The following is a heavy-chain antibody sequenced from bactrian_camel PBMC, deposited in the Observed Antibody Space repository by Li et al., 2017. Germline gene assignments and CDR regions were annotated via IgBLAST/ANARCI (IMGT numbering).Heavy chain of an antibody. CDR1: GYTSSTNC. J-gene: IGHJ4*01. D-gene: IGHD4*01. CDR2: LDLGGGNS. Sequence: QLVESGGGSVQTGGSLRLSCAASGYTSSTNCMGWFRQSPGNESEGIVILDLGGGNSHYADSVKDRFTISHDNAGTTLQMNSLTPEDTGTYYCAANKPPCYYSIADAAQATDFHYWAREPRSPSP. V-gene: IGHV3S25*01.